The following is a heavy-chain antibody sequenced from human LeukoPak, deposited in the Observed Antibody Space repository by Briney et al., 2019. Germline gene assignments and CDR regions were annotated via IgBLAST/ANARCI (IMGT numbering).Heavy chain of an antibody. CDR3: ARGYSSGWYSD. CDR2: ISDDSNYI. J-gene: IGHJ4*02. V-gene: IGHV3-21*01. Sequence: GGSLRLPCAASGFTFSTYSGNWIRQAPGKGLEWVSSISDDSNYIFYADSVKGRFTISRDNAKNSLYLQMNSLRAEDTAVYYCARGYSSGWYSDWGQGTLVTVSS. D-gene: IGHD6-19*01. CDR1: GFTFSTYS.